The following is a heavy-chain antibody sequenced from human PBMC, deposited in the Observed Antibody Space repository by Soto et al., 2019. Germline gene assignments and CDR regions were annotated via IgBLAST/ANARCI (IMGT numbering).Heavy chain of an antibody. V-gene: IGHV3-30*18. D-gene: IGHD1-7*01. CDR1: GFTFSSYG. J-gene: IGHJ4*02. Sequence: QVQLVESGGGVVQPGRSLRLSCAASGFTFSSYGMHWVRQAPGKGLEWVAVISYDGSNKYYADSVKGRFTISRDNSKNTLYLQMNSLRAEDMAVYYCAKDLGLENWNYGYWGQGTLVTVSS. CDR3: AKDLGLENWNYGY. CDR2: ISYDGSNK.